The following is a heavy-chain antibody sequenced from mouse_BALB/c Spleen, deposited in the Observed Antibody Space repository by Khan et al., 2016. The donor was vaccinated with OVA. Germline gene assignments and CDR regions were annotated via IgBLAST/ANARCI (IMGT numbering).Heavy chain of an antibody. Sequence: VQLQQSGAELARPGASVKMSCKASGYTFTSYTIHWIKQRPGQGLEWIGFINPSSAYTNYNQKFKDKATLTADKSSTTASMQLSSLTSDDSAVYYWARDGAYYRNDGWFAYWGQGTLVTVSA. CDR1: GYTFTSYT. D-gene: IGHD2-14*01. CDR3: ARDGAYYRNDGWFAY. V-gene: IGHV1-4*01. J-gene: IGHJ3*01. CDR2: INPSSAYT.